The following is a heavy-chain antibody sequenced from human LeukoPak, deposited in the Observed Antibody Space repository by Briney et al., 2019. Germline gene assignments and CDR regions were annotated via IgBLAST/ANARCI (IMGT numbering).Heavy chain of an antibody. Sequence: GGSLRLSCAASGFTFSSSAMSRVRQAPGKELEWVSGISASGGGTYYADSVKGRFTISRDNSKNTLYLQMNSLRAEDTAVYYCARSNYYDSSGYYPRFDYWGQGTLATVSS. J-gene: IGHJ4*02. D-gene: IGHD3-22*01. CDR3: ARSNYYDSSGYYPRFDY. CDR2: ISASGGGT. CDR1: GFTFSSSA. V-gene: IGHV3-23*01.